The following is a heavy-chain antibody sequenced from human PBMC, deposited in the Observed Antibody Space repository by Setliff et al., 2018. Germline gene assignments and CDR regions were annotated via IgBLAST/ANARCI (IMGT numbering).Heavy chain of an antibody. Sequence: SETLSLTCAVSGCSISSGGYSWSWIRQPPGKGLEWIGYIYHSGSTYYNPSLKSRVTISVDTSKNQFSLKLSSVTAADTALYYCTVYNTGSSKDHYWGQGTPVTVSS. CDR3: TVYNTGSSKDHY. CDR1: GCSISSGGYS. CDR2: IYHSGST. D-gene: IGHD2-8*02. J-gene: IGHJ4*02. V-gene: IGHV4-30-2*01.